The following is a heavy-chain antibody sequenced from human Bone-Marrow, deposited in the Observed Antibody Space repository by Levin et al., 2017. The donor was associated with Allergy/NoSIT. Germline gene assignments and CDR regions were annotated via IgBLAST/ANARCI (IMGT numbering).Heavy chain of an antibody. D-gene: IGHD5-18*01. Sequence: PGGSLRLSCAASGFTFSSYGMHWVRQAPGKGLEWVAVIWYDGSNKYYADSVKGRFTISRDNSKNTLYLQMNSLRAEDTAVYYCATDTAIMATQMINFDYWGQGTLVTVSS. CDR3: ATDTAIMATQMINFDY. J-gene: IGHJ4*02. V-gene: IGHV3-33*01. CDR2: IWYDGSNK. CDR1: GFTFSSYG.